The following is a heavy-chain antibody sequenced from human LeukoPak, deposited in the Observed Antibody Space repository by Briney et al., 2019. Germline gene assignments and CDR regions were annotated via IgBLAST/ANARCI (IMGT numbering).Heavy chain of an antibody. CDR3: ATVRTYTNFDY. Sequence: HPGGSLRLSCAASGFTFSGYWMSWVRQAPGKGLEWVANINQDGSQKYYVGSVKGRFTISRDNAKNSLYLQMNSLRAEDTAVYYCATVRTYTNFDYWGQGTLVTVSS. V-gene: IGHV3-7*05. CDR1: GFTFSGYW. J-gene: IGHJ4*02. D-gene: IGHD5-18*01. CDR2: INQDGSQK.